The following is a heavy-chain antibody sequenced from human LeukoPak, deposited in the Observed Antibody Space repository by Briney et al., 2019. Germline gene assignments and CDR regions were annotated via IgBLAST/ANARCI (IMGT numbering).Heavy chain of an antibody. D-gene: IGHD3-10*01. CDR1: GLTSDDDG. V-gene: IGHV3-20*01. CDR2: INWNGGST. J-gene: IGHJ4*02. CDR3: ARDYYGSGN. Sequence: GGSLTPARALSGLTSDDDGMRCVRHAPEGGREWVSGINWNGGSTGYADSVKGRFTISRDNAKKSLYLQMNSLRAEDTALYHCARDYYGSGNWGQGTLVTVSS.